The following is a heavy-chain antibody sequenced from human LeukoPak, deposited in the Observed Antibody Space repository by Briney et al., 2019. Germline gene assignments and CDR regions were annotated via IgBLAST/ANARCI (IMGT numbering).Heavy chain of an antibody. J-gene: IGHJ5*02. V-gene: IGHV1-18*01. CDR1: GYTFTSYG. CDR3: ARVTGGYSYGYPHWFDP. D-gene: IGHD5-18*01. CDR2: SSAYNGNT. Sequence: ASVKVSCKASGYTFTSYGISWVRQAPGQGLEWMGWSSAYNGNTNYAPKLQGRVTMTTDTSTSTAYMELRSLTSDDTAVYYCARVTGGYSYGYPHWFDPWGQGTLVTVSS.